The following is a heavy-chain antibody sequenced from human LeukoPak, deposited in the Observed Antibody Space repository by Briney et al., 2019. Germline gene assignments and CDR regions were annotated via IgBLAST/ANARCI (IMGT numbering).Heavy chain of an antibody. J-gene: IGHJ5*02. CDR2: THNSGTT. CDR3: ARSRGGFGDYGSWFDP. Sequence: SETLSLTCTVSGAAISSSNFYWDWIRQPPGKGLEWIGFTHNSGTTNYNPSLKSRVTMSLDTSKNQFSLQLSSVTAADTAFYFCARSRGGFGDYGSWFDPWGQGTLVTVSS. CDR1: GAAISSSNFY. D-gene: IGHD4-17*01. V-gene: IGHV4-39*07.